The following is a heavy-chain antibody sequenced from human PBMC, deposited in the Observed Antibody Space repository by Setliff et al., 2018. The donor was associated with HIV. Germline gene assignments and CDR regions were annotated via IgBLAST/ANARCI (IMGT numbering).Heavy chain of an antibody. V-gene: IGHV3-7*04. D-gene: IGHD3-10*01. CDR3: ARDPAFGAFDI. J-gene: IGHJ3*02. CDR2: MNRDGREK. CDR1: GFTFSYYS. Sequence: GGSLRLSCAASGFTFSYYSMHWVRQAPGRGLEYVAGMNRDGREKLYADSVKGRFSISRDNAKNSLYLQMSSLRTEDTAVYFCARDPAFGAFDIWGQGTMVTVSS.